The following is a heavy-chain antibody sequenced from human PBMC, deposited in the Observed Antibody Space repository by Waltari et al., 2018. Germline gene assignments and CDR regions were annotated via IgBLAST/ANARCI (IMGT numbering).Heavy chain of an antibody. CDR1: GFNFNNHG. D-gene: IGHD3-22*01. CDR3: AKGPDSSHYFSNWLDP. Sequence: QAQLVESAGGVVQPGGSLSISCAAAGFNFNNHGRHWFRLAQGKGPEWVACIEYEGYNKHYADSVKGRFTISRDNSKNTLYLQLSGLSREDTAVYSCAKGPDSSHYFSNWLDPWGQGTLVTVSS. V-gene: IGHV3-30*02. J-gene: IGHJ5*02. CDR2: IEYEGYNK.